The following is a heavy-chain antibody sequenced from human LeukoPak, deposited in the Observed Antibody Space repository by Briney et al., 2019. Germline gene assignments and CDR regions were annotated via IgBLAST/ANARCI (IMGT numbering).Heavy chain of an antibody. D-gene: IGHD6-13*01. CDR2: IYSGDNT. CDR1: GFTVSSNY. J-gene: IGHJ4*02. V-gene: IGHV3-53*01. CDR3: ARGGRQQLTPFDY. Sequence: AGGSLRLSCAASGFTVSSNYMSWVRQAPGKGLEWVSVIYSGDNTYYADSVKGRFTISRDNSKNTLYPQMNSLRAEDTAVYYCARGGRQQLTPFDYWGQGTLVTVSS.